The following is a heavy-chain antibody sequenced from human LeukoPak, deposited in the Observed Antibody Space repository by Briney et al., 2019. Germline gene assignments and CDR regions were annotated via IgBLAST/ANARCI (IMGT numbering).Heavy chain of an antibody. V-gene: IGHV1-69*13. D-gene: IGHD2-21*02. CDR1: GGTFSSYA. J-gene: IGHJ5*02. CDR3: ARGGGYCGGDCYENWFDP. Sequence: ASVKVSCKASGGTFSSYAISWVRQAPGQGLEWMGGIIPIFGTANYAQKFQGRVTITADESTSTAYMELSSLRSEDTAVYYCARGGGYCGGDCYENWFDPWGQGTLVTVSS. CDR2: IIPIFGTA.